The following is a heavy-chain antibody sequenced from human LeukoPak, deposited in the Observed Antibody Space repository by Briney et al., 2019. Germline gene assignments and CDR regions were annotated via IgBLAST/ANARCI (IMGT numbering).Heavy chain of an antibody. J-gene: IGHJ4*02. CDR3: ARQAQFLEWLLFDY. Sequence: ASVKVSCKASGYTFTGYYMHWVRQAPGQGLEWMGWINPNSGGTNYAQKFQGRVTMTRDTSISTAYMELSRLRSDDTAVYYCARQAQFLEWLLFDYWGQGTLVTVSS. V-gene: IGHV1-2*02. D-gene: IGHD3-3*01. CDR2: INPNSGGT. CDR1: GYTFTGYY.